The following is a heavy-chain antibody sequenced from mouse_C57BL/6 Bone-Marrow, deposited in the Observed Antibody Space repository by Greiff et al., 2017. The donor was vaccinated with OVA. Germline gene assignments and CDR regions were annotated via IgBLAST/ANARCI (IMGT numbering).Heavy chain of an antibody. Sequence: DVMLVESGGGLVKPGGSLKLSCAASGFTFSSYAMSWVRQTPEKRLEWVATISDGGSYTYYPDNVKGRFTISRDNAKNNLYLQMSHLKSEDTAMYYCARVTTVVPYWGQGTLVTVSA. J-gene: IGHJ3*01. CDR2: ISDGGSYT. CDR3: ARVTTVVPY. D-gene: IGHD1-1*01. V-gene: IGHV5-4*03. CDR1: GFTFSSYA.